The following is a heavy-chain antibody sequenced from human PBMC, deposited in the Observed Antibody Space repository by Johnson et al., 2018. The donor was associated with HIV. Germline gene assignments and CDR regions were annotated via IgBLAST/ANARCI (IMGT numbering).Heavy chain of an antibody. V-gene: IGHV3-30*03. D-gene: IGHD2-21*01. CDR1: GFSFSNAW. Sequence: QVQLVESGGGLVKPGGSLRLSCEASGFSFSNAWMNWVRQAPGKGLEWVAVISSDGSNNYYADSVKGRFTISRDNSKNTLYLQMNSLRDEDTAVYYCARGGGCGGDCYSGYDAFDIWGQGTMVTVSS. CDR3: ARGGGCGGDCYSGYDAFDI. CDR2: ISSDGSNN. J-gene: IGHJ3*02.